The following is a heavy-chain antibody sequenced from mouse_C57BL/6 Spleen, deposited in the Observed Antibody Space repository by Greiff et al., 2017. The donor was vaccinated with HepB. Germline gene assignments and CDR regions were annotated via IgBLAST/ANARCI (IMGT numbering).Heavy chain of an antibody. CDR1: GYSITSDY. D-gene: IGHD1-1*01. CDR3: ARRDYYGSRGFDY. CDR2: ISYSGST. V-gene: IGHV3-8*01. J-gene: IGHJ2*01. Sequence: EVKVVESGPGLAKPSQTLSLTCSVTGYSITSDYWNWIRKFPGNKLEYMGYISYSGSTYYNPSLKSRISITRDTSKNQYYLQLNSVTTEDTATYYCARRDYYGSRGFDYWGQGTTLTVSS.